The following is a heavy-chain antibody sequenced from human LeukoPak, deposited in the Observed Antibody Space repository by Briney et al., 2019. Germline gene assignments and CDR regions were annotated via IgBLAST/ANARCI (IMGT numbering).Heavy chain of an antibody. Sequence: SETLSLTCAVYGGSFSGYYWSWIRQPPGKGLEWIGEINHSGSTNYNPSLKSRVTISVDTSKNQFSLKLSSVTAADTAVYYCARARRFCSSTSCYPYNWFDPWGQGTLVAVSS. CDR3: ARARRFCSSTSCYPYNWFDP. J-gene: IGHJ5*02. CDR1: GGSFSGYY. D-gene: IGHD2-2*01. V-gene: IGHV4-34*01. CDR2: INHSGST.